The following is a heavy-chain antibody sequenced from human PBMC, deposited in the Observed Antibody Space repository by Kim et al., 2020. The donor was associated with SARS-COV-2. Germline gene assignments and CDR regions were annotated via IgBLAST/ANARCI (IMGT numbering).Heavy chain of an antibody. Sequence: GGSLRLSCLTSRSIFSTYVIHWVRQAPGKGLEWVAAMSFDGFSKYFADSVKGRFTISRDNSKNTVWLQVNSLRDEDSAMYYCATEGGTSGRCAYFDFWGQGTLITVSS. CDR3: ATEGGTSGRCAYFDF. CDR2: MSFDGFSK. V-gene: IGHV3-30*04. D-gene: IGHD2-2*01. CDR1: RSIFSTYV. J-gene: IGHJ4*02.